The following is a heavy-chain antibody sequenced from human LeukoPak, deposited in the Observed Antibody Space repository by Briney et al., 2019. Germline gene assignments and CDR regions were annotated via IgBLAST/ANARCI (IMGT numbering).Heavy chain of an antibody. Sequence: GGSLRLSCGAWGFTFSSCGMLWLRQARGKGLEGVAVLWYGGSNKYYADPVKGRFTTPRDNSKSTLYLQMNTLRAEDTAVYACARGLGSTYYDFWSGYLPDAFDIWGEGTMVTVSS. CDR2: LWYGGSNK. D-gene: IGHD3-3*01. CDR3: ARGLGSTYYDFWSGYLPDAFDI. J-gene: IGHJ3*02. CDR1: GFTFSSCG. V-gene: IGHV3-33*01.